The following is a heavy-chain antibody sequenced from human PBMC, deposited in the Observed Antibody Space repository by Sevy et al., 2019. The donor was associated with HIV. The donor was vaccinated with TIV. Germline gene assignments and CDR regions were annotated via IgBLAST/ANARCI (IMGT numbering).Heavy chain of an antibody. CDR3: ARGAVAGTRGWFDP. CDR2: IYYSGST. Sequence: SETLSLTCTVSGGSISSYYWSLIRQPPGKGLEWIGYIYYSGSTNYNPSLKSRVTISVDTSKNQFSLKLSSVTAADTAVYYCARGAVAGTRGWFDPWGQGTLVTVSS. V-gene: IGHV4-59*01. D-gene: IGHD6-19*01. CDR1: GGSISSYY. J-gene: IGHJ5*02.